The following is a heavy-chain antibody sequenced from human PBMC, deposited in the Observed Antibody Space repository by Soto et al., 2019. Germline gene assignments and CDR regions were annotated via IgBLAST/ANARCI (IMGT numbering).Heavy chain of an antibody. CDR3: ARRKWGEPFDY. CDR2: IYYSGST. J-gene: IGHJ4*02. Sequence: SETLSLTCTVSGGSISSSSYYWGWIRQPPGKGLEWIGSIYYSGSTYYNPSLKSRVTISVDTSKNQFSLKLSSVTAADTAVYYCARRKWGEPFDYWGQGTLVTVSS. V-gene: IGHV4-39*01. CDR1: GGSISSSSYY. D-gene: IGHD7-27*01.